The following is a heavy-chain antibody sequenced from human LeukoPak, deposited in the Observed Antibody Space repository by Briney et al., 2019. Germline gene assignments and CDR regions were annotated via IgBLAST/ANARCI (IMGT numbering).Heavy chain of an antibody. J-gene: IGHJ4*02. Sequence: SETLSLTCTVSGVSISSYYWSWVRQPPGKGLEWIGYTHYSGTNYNPSLKSRVTISADTSKNQFSLKLSSVTAADTAVYYCARGISYYDSSGIDYWGQGTLVTVSS. V-gene: IGHV4-59*01. D-gene: IGHD3-22*01. CDR3: ARGISYYDSSGIDY. CDR2: THYSGT. CDR1: GVSISSYY.